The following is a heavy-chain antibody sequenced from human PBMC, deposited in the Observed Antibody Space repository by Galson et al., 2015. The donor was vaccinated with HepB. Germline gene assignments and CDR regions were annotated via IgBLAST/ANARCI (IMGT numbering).Heavy chain of an antibody. Sequence: QSGAEVKKPGESLRISCTGSGYSLSNYWISWGRQMPGKGLEWMGRIDPGDSDTNYSPSFQGHVTISADKSISTAYLQWSSLKASDTAIYYCASLRYSSGWYYFEQWGQGTLVTVSS. CDR1: GYSLSNYW. CDR2: IDPGDSDT. CDR3: ASLRYSSGWYYFEQ. V-gene: IGHV5-10-1*01. J-gene: IGHJ4*02. D-gene: IGHD6-19*01.